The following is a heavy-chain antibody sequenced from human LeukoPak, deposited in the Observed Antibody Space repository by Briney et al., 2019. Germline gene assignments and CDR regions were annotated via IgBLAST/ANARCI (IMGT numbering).Heavy chain of an antibody. J-gene: IGHJ4*02. CDR3: AKTSMTTLDF. Sequence: GGSLRLSCAASGFTFRDHGMHWVCQAPGAGLEWVGFIRHDGRVKFFGDSVRGRFTLSRDNFKNMMFLQMNSLRPEDTAVYYCAKTSMTTLDFWGQGMLVTVSS. CDR1: GFTFRDHG. V-gene: IGHV3-30*02. CDR2: IRHDGRVK. D-gene: IGHD1-14*01.